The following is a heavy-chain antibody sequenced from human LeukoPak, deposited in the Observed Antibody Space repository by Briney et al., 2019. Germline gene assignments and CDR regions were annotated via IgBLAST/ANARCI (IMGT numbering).Heavy chain of an antibody. Sequence: SETLSLTCTVSGGSISSSSYYWGWIRQPPGKGLEWIGSIYYSGSTYYNPSLKSRVTISVDTSKNQFSLKLSSVTAADTAVYYGARQPGIAGPQAIYWGQGSLVTVSS. D-gene: IGHD6-13*01. J-gene: IGHJ4*02. CDR1: GGSISSSSYY. CDR2: IYYSGST. V-gene: IGHV4-39*01. CDR3: ARQPGIAGPQAIY.